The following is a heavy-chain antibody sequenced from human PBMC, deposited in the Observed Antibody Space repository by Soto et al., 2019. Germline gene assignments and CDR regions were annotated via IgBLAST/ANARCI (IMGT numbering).Heavy chain of an antibody. D-gene: IGHD3-3*01. V-gene: IGHV2-5*02. Sequence: QINLIESGPTLVKPTQTLTLTCTFSGFSLSTSGAAVGWVRQPPGRALEGLALIYWDGDKRYNASLGNRLTITKDTYMNQVVLTLTNVDPADTATYYCAHRATMTIFGLIIDNGIWFDPWGQGTRVIVSS. CDR2: IYWDGDK. CDR3: AHRATMTIFGLIIDNGIWFDP. J-gene: IGHJ5*02. CDR1: GFSLSTSGAA.